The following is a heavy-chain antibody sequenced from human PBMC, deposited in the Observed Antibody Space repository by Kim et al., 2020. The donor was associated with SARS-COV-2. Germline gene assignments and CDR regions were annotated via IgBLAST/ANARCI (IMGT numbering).Heavy chain of an antibody. CDR2: IYYSGST. V-gene: IGHV4-39*01. J-gene: IGHJ5*02. D-gene: IGHD3-3*01. Sequence: SETLSLTCTVSGGSISSSSYYWGWIRQPPGKGLEWIGSIYYSGSTYYNPSLKSRVTISVDTSKNQFSLKLSSVTAADTAVYYCARHSLRLLEWANWFDPWGQGTLVTVSS. CDR3: ARHSLRLLEWANWFDP. CDR1: GGSISSSSYY.